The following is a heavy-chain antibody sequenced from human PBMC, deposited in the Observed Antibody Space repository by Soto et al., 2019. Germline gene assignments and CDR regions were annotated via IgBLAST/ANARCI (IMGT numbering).Heavy chain of an antibody. CDR1: GYTFTSYC. Sequence: QVQLVQSGAEVKKPGASVKVSCKDFGYTFTSYCISWVRQAPGQGLEWMGWISATNGNTNDAQKLQSRVTMTTDTSTSTAYMELRSLRSDDTAVYYCARDRGSYALDSWGQASLVSFSS. V-gene: IGHV1-18*01. CDR3: ARDRGSYALDS. J-gene: IGHJ5*01. CDR2: ISATNGNT. D-gene: IGHD1-26*01.